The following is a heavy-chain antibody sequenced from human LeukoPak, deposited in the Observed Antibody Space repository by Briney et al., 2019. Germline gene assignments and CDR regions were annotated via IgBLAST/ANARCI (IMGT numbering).Heavy chain of an antibody. CDR3: ARGPKTSFDY. Sequence: GGSLRLSCAASGFTFSSYAMHWVRQAPGKGLEWVAVISYDGSNKYYAASVKGRFTISRDSAKNSLYLQMNGLRAEDTAIYYCARGPKTSFDYWGQGTLVTVSS. J-gene: IGHJ4*02. CDR2: ISYDGSNK. V-gene: IGHV3-30-3*01. CDR1: GFTFSSYA.